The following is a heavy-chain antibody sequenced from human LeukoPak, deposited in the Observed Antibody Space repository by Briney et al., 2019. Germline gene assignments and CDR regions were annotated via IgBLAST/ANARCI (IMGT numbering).Heavy chain of an antibody. D-gene: IGHD3-10*01. V-gene: IGHV4-59*12. Sequence: SETLSLTCTVSGGSISSYYWSWIRQPPGKGLEWIGYIYYSGSTNYNPSLKSRVTMSVDTSKNQFSLKLSSVTAADTAVYYCARDNVYYGSGSYYPVFDYWGQGTLVTVSS. CDR2: IYYSGST. J-gene: IGHJ4*02. CDR3: ARDNVYYGSGSYYPVFDY. CDR1: GGSISSYY.